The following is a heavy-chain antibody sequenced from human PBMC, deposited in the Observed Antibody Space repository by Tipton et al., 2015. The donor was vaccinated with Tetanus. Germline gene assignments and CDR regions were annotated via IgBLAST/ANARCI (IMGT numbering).Heavy chain of an antibody. CDR2: MYNSGAT. V-gene: IGHV4-39*07. J-gene: IGHJ4*02. D-gene: IGHD4-17*01. CDR1: GGSISSTSYY. Sequence: TLSLTCTVSGGSISSTSYYWAWIRQPPGKGLEWIGTMYNSGATYYNPSLKSRVTISVDTSKNQFSLKLTSVTAADTAVYYCARGEAYGDYPAMYFFDNWGQGTLLTVSS. CDR3: ARGEAYGDYPAMYFFDN.